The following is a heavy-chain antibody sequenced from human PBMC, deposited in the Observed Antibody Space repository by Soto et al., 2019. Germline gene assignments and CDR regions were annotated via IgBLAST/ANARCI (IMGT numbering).Heavy chain of an antibody. CDR2: IYYSGST. J-gene: IGHJ5*02. CDR3: ARGWIQLSGFLSWFDP. V-gene: IGHV4-31*03. CDR1: GGSISSGGYY. Sequence: PSETLSLTCTVSGGSISSGGYYWSWIRQHPGKGLEWIGYIYYSGSTYYNPSLKSRVTISVDTSKNQFSLKLSSVTAADTAVYYCARGWIQLSGFLSWFDPWGQGTLVTVSS. D-gene: IGHD5-18*01.